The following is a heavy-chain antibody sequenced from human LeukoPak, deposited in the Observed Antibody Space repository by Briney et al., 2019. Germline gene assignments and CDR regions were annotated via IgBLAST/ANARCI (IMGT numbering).Heavy chain of an antibody. V-gene: IGHV3-23*01. CDR3: VVVSYCAVDCYDY. CDR1: GFTFSSYA. J-gene: IGHJ4*02. D-gene: IGHD2-21*01. Sequence: GGSLKLSCAASGFTFSSYAMSWVRQAPGKGLEWVSAISGSGGRTYYADSVRGRFTISRDNSKNTVYVQMNSLRAEDTAVYFCVVVSYCAVDCYDYWGQGTLVTVSS. CDR2: ISGSGGRT.